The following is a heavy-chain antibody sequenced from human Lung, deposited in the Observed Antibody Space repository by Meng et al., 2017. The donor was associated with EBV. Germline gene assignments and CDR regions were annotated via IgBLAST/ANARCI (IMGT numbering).Heavy chain of an antibody. CDR3: AREDSSGYSYYFDY. CDR2: IIPILGIA. D-gene: IGHD3-22*01. Sequence: QVRLVKAGAVVKKPGSSVKVSCKASGGTFSSYTISWVRQAPGQGLEWMGRIIPILGIANYAQKFQGRVTITADKSTSTAYMELSSLRSEDTAVYYCAREDSSGYSYYFDYWGQGTLVTVSS. J-gene: IGHJ4*02. V-gene: IGHV1-69*08. CDR1: GGTFSSYT.